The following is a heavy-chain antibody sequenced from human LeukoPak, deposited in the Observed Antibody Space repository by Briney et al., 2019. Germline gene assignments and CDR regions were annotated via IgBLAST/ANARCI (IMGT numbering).Heavy chain of an antibody. D-gene: IGHD3/OR15-3a*01. Sequence: GGSLRLSCAASGFTFTTYSMNWVRQAPGKGLEWVSAISSSSSYIYYADSVKGRFTISRDNAKNSLYLQVNSLRAEDTAVYYCARGLWTAHYYYYYGMDVWGQGTTVTVSS. CDR2: ISSSSSYI. CDR3: ARGLWTAHYYYYYGMDV. V-gene: IGHV3-21*01. CDR1: GFTFTTYS. J-gene: IGHJ6*02.